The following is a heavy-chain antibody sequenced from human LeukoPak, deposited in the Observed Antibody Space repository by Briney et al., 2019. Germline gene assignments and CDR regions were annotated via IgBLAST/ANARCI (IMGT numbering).Heavy chain of an antibody. CDR2: IWYDGSKK. CDR3: ARIYCGGDCLDAAPLSDGFDL. D-gene: IGHD2-21*02. V-gene: IGHV3-33*01. CDR1: GFPLSSYA. J-gene: IGHJ3*01. Sequence: SGRSLRLTCAASGFPLSSYAMHWVRQAPGKGLEWVAVIWYDGSKKYYGDSVKGRFTTSRDNSMNTLYLQVNSLRAEDTTVYYCARIYCGGDCLDAAPLSDGFDLWGQGTMVTVSS.